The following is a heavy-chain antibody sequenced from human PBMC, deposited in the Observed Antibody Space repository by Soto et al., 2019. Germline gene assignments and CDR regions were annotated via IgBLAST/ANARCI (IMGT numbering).Heavy chain of an antibody. V-gene: IGHV3-74*01. J-gene: IGHJ4*01. CDR3: ASLSRFALDY. Sequence: GGSLRLSCAVSGFTFANHWMHWVRQAPGKGLEWVSRMNSDGSTTDYADSVKGRFTVSRDNAKNTLYLQMNSLRAEDTAVYYCASLSRFALDYSGHGTLVTVSS. D-gene: IGHD3-10*01. CDR1: GFTFANHW. CDR2: MNSDGSTT.